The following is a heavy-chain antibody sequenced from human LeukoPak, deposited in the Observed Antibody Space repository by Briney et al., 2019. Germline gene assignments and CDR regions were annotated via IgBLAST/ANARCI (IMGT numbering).Heavy chain of an antibody. CDR2: VYYTGST. CDR1: GGSISKYY. Sequence: PSETLSLTCPVSGGSISKYYYWTWIRQPPGKGLEWIGYVYYTGSTNFNPSLKSRVTMSLDTSRNQFSLKLTSLTAADTAVYYCARGAMATTPFFDYWGQGTLVTVSS. J-gene: IGHJ4*02. D-gene: IGHD5-24*01. CDR3: ARGAMATTPFFDY. V-gene: IGHV4-59*01.